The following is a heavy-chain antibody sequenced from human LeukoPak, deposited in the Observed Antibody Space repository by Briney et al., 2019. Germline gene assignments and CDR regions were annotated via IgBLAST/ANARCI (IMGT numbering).Heavy chain of an antibody. V-gene: IGHV4-30-4*08. CDR2: IYYSGST. CDR1: GGSLSGGRYY. CDR3: ARGNYDFWSGYYPYFDY. D-gene: IGHD3-3*01. J-gene: IGHJ4*02. Sequence: PSETLSLTCTVSGGSLSGGRYYLAWIRQPPGKGLEWIGYIYYSGSTYYNPSLKSRVTISVDTSKNQFSLKLSSVTAADTAVYYCARGNYDFWSGYYPYFDYWGQGTLVTVSS.